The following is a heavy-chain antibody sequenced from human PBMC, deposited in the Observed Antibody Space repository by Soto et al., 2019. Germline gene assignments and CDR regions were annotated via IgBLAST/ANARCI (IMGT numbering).Heavy chain of an antibody. Sequence: QVHLVQSGGQEKKPGASVKVSCKASGYTFTNYGVAWVRQAPGQGLEWMGWTSAYTLNTNYAQKFQGRVTVTTDTSTSTAYMELRSLRPDDTAVYYCARADHGRAPRGGNWFDPWGQGTLVTVSS. J-gene: IGHJ5*02. V-gene: IGHV1-18*01. CDR3: ARADHGRAPRGGNWFDP. CDR1: GYTFTNYG. D-gene: IGHD4-17*01. CDR2: TSAYTLNT.